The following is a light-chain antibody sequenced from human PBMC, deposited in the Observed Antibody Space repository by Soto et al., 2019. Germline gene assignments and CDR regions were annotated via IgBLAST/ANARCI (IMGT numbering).Light chain of an antibody. Sequence: QSALTQPASVSGSPGQSITISCTGTSSDVGGYNYVSWYQQHPGKPPKLMIYDVSNRPSGVSNRCSGSKSGNTASLTISGLQAEAEADYYCSSYTSSSTVVFGGGTKLTVL. J-gene: IGLJ2*01. CDR2: DVS. V-gene: IGLV2-14*01. CDR1: SSDVGGYNY. CDR3: SSYTSSSTVV.